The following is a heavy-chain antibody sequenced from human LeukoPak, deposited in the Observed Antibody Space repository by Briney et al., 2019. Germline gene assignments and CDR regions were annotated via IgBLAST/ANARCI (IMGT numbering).Heavy chain of an antibody. Sequence: GASVTVSCNTSGYTFTDYYIHWVRQAPGQGLERMGWINPKSGVTNYAQNFQDRVTLNSDTSISPAYMDLSGLTSGDTAVYYCARALGNYYDSTVYQAYWGQGHLVTVSS. V-gene: IGHV1-2*02. CDR1: GYTFTDYY. CDR3: ARALGNYYDSTVYQAY. CDR2: INPKSGVT. J-gene: IGHJ4*02. D-gene: IGHD3-22*01.